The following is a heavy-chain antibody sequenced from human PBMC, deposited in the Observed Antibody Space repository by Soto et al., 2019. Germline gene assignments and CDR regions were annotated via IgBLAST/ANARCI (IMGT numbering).Heavy chain of an antibody. CDR3: ARLGGYYQAFDQ. V-gene: IGHV4-30-2*01. Sequence: SETLSLTCAVSGGSISSGGYSWSWIRQPPGKGLEWIGYIYHSGSTYYNPSLKSRVTISVDRSKNQFSLILNSVTAADTAVYYCARLGGYYQAFDQWGQGSLVTVSS. J-gene: IGHJ4*02. D-gene: IGHD3-22*01. CDR1: GGSISSGGYS. CDR2: IYHSGST.